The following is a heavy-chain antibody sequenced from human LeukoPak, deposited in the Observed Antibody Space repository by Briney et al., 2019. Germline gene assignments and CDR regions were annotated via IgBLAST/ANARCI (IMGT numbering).Heavy chain of an antibody. V-gene: IGHV3-74*01. Sequence: GGSLRLSCAASGFTFSSYWMHWVRQAPGKGLVWVSRISSDGSSASYADSVKGRFTISRDNAKNTLHLQMNSLRAEDTAVYYCARGGPYSASDYWGQGTLVTVSS. CDR1: GFTFSSYW. D-gene: IGHD1-26*01. CDR3: ARGGPYSASDY. J-gene: IGHJ4*02. CDR2: ISSDGSSA.